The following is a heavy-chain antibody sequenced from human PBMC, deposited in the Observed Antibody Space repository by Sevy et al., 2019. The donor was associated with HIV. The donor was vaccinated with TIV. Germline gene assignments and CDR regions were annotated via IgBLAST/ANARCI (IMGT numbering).Heavy chain of an antibody. J-gene: IGHJ6*02. Sequence: GGSLRLSCTGSGFTFGDYAMSWIRQAPGKGLEWVGFIRSQTYGGTTEYAASVKGRFTISRDNSKSIAYLQMNSLKTEDTAVYYPSRVLGTISPYYYYGLDVWGQGTTVTVSS. CDR3: SRVLGTISPYYYYGLDV. CDR1: GFTFGDYA. CDR2: IRSQTYGGTT. D-gene: IGHD3-3*01. V-gene: IGHV3-49*03.